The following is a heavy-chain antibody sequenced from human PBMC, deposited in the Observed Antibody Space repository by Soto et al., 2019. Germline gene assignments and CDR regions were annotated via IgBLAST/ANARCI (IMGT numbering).Heavy chain of an antibody. V-gene: IGHV3-7*05. Sequence: EVQLEESGGGLVQPGGSPRLSCEASGFSLSRNWMSWVRQVPGKGLEWVANIKQDESEKYYLDSVKGRFTISRDNARNSLYLQIDSLRAEDTAIYYCARNVEIPVAGTSGVGYAMDVWGQGTTVTVSS. CDR3: ARNVEIPVAGTSGVGYAMDV. J-gene: IGHJ6*02. CDR1: GFSLSRNW. D-gene: IGHD6-19*01. CDR2: IKQDESEK.